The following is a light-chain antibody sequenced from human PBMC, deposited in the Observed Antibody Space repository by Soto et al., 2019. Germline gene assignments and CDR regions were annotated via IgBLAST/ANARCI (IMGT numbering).Light chain of an antibody. CDR3: QQYGNSRWT. Sequence: ESVLTQSPGTLSLSPGERATLSCRASQSVSSRYLAWYQQNPGQAPRPLISGASTKSTGIADRFSGSGAGTEFTLTNSRLEPEEFAVYYCQQYGNSRWTFGQGTKVEIK. V-gene: IGKV3-20*01. CDR1: QSVSSRY. J-gene: IGKJ1*01. CDR2: GAS.